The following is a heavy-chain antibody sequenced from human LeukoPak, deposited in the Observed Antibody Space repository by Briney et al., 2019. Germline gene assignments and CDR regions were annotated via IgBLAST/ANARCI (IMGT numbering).Heavy chain of an antibody. CDR3: AREDNRYSSGWWSDAFDI. CDR1: GGSISSSSYY. D-gene: IGHD6-19*01. V-gene: IGHV4-39*07. CDR2: IYYSGNT. J-gene: IGHJ3*02. Sequence: PSETLSLTCTVSGGSISSSSYYWGWIRQPPGKGLEWIGSIYYSGNTYYNPSLKSRVTISVDTSKNQFSLKLSSVTAADTAVYYCAREDNRYSSGWWSDAFDIWGQGTMVTVSS.